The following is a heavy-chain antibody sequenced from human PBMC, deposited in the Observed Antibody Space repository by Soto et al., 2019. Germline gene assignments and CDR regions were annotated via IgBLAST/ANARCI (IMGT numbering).Heavy chain of an antibody. D-gene: IGHD3-16*01. V-gene: IGHV3-72*01. CDR2: ARHKANSYTI. CDR1: GFTLSDHP. J-gene: IGHJ4*02. Sequence: XGSLRLSCAAAGFTLSDHPMNWVRQAPGKGLEWVGRARHKANSYTIEYAASVKGRFTISRDDSRNSLFLQMNGLKTDDTAVYYCVGESFYRLDYWGQGTLVTVSS. CDR3: VGESFYRLDY.